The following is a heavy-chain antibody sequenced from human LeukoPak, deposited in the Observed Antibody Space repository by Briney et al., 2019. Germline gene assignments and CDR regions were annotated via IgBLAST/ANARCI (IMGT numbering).Heavy chain of an antibody. Sequence: SETLSLTCTVSGYSISSGYYWGWIRQPPGKGLEWIGSIYHSVSTYYNPSLKSRVTISIDTSKNHFSLKVTSMSAADTGVYYCARSLPGAIGAADFWGQGTLVTVSS. CDR1: GYSISSGYY. D-gene: IGHD6-13*01. CDR2: IYHSVST. J-gene: IGHJ4*02. CDR3: ARSLPGAIGAADF. V-gene: IGHV4-38-2*02.